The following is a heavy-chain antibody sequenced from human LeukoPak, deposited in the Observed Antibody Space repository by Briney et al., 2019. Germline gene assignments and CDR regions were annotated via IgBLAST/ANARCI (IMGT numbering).Heavy chain of an antibody. V-gene: IGHV1-69*01. D-gene: IGHD2-15*01. CDR1: GGTFSSYS. CDR3: ARASLARGTPFYFGMDV. J-gene: IGHJ6*02. CDR2: IIPIFGTA. Sequence: VASLKVSCKASGGTFSSYSISWVRQAPGQGLEWMGGIIPIFGTANYAQNFQGRVTITADESSSTAFMELSSLRSEDMAVYYCARASLARGTPFYFGMDVWGQGTTVIVSS.